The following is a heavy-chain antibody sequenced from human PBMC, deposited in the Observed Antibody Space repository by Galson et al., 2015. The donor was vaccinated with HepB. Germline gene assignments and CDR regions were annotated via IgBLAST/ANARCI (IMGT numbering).Heavy chain of an antibody. Sequence: SLRLSCAASGFTFSSYAMHWVRQAPGKGLEWVSVIYSGGSTYYADSVKGRFTISRDNSKNTLYLQMNSLRAEDTAVYYCARVGADCSSTSCYRKYYFDYWGQGTLVTVSS. J-gene: IGHJ4*02. CDR3: ARVGADCSSTSCYRKYYFDY. V-gene: IGHV3-66*02. D-gene: IGHD2-2*02. CDR1: GFTFSSYA. CDR2: IYSGGST.